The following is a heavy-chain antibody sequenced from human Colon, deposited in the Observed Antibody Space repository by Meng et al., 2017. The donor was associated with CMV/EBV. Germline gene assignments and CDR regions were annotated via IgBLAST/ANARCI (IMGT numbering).Heavy chain of an antibody. J-gene: IGHJ4*02. V-gene: IGHV4-34*01. D-gene: IGHD1-26*01. CDR2: INQSGST. CDR1: GGYLSGYY. CDR3: ARGRSLVGATYIDY. Sequence: SETLSLTCAVSGGYLSGYYWSWIRQAPGKGLEWIGEINQSGSTNYNPSLKSRVAISLGTSGKQFSLRVNSVTAADTAVYYCARGRSLVGATYIDYWGQGTLVTVS.